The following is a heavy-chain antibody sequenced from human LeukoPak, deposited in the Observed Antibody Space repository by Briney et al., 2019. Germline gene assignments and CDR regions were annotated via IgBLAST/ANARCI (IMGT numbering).Heavy chain of an antibody. CDR3: VKGGNGPFDY. CDR2: IYSGGST. Sequence: GGSLRLSCAASGFTDSINYMSWVREAPGTGLEWVSVIYSGGSTSYADSVKGRFPISRDNSKNTLYLQVNSLRAEDTAVYYCVKGGNGPFDYWGQGTLVTVSS. D-gene: IGHD3-16*01. J-gene: IGHJ4*02. CDR1: GFTDSINY. V-gene: IGHV3-53*01.